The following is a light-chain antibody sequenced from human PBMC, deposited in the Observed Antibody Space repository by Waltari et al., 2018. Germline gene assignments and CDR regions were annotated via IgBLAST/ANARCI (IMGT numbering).Light chain of an antibody. CDR3: QTYNKLPRP. Sequence: EIVITQSPATLSVSPGESATISCRASQSVISNLAWYQQIPGQAPRLLIYDASTRATAIPARLTAGGSGTEFPLSISSLQSEDFAVYYCQTYNKLPRPFGQGTKVAIK. J-gene: IGKJ1*01. CDR1: QSVISN. CDR2: DAS. V-gene: IGKV3D-15*01.